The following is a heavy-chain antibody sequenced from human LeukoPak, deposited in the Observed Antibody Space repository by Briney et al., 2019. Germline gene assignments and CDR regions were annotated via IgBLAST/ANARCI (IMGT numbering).Heavy chain of an antibody. V-gene: IGHV3-21*01. CDR2: ISSSSSYI. CDR1: GFTFRSYN. J-gene: IGHJ4*02. Sequence: GGSLRLSCAASGFTFRSYNMSWVRQAPGKRPEWVSSISSSSSYIYYADSVKGRFTISRDNAKNSLYLQMNSLRAEDTALYYCARGASRADYWGQGTLVTVSS. CDR3: ARGASRADY.